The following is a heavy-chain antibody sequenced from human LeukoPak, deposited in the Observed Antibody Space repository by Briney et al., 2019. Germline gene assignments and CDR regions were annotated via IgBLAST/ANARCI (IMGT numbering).Heavy chain of an antibody. CDR1: GGSISSGSYY. J-gene: IGHJ6*03. V-gene: IGHV4-61*02. CDR2: IYTSGST. CDR3: ARDERSRYYYMDV. Sequence: SETLSLTCTVSGGSISSGSYYWRWIRQPAGKGLEWIGRIYTSGSTNYNPSLKSRVTISVDTSKNQFSLKLSSVTAADTAVYYCARDERSRYYYMDVWGKGITVTVSS.